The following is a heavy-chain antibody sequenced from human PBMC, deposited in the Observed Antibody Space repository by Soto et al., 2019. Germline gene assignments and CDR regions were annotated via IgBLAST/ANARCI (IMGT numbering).Heavy chain of an antibody. V-gene: IGHV3-23*01. CDR1: GFSFSSYA. D-gene: IGHD5-12*01. Sequence: EVQLLESGGGLVQPGGSLRLSCAASGFSFSSYAMVWVRQAPGKGLEWVSVISARGGSSYFADSVKGRFTISRDNSKNVLSREMNSLRVEDTAIYFCAKGSIEYSASVDNWGQGTLVLVSS. CDR2: ISARGGSS. CDR3: AKGSIEYSASVDN. J-gene: IGHJ4*02.